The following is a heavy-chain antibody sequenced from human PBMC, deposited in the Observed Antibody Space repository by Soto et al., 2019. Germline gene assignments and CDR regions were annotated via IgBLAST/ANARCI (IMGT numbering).Heavy chain of an antibody. J-gene: IGHJ6*03. CDR2: INHLGSI. D-gene: IGHD2-21*01. CDR1: GGSLSDYF. V-gene: IGHV4-34*01. Sequence: KSSETLSLTCVVSGGSLSDYFWSWIRQPPGMALEWIGEINHLGSINYNPSLKSRVTMSVDTSKNRFSLTLNSVTAADTATYYCARGGISHWAYFYYMDVWDRGTTVTVSS. CDR3: ARGGISHWAYFYYMDV.